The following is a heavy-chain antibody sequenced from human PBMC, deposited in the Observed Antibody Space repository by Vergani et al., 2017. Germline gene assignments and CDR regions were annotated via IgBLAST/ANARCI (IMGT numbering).Heavy chain of an antibody. J-gene: IGHJ6*03. CDR2: IIPIFGTA. CDR3: ARPGIAAAEPYYYDYMDV. D-gene: IGHD6-13*01. Sequence: QVQLVQSGAEVKKPGSSVKVSCKASGGTFSSYAISWVRPAPGQGLEWMGGIIPIFGTANYAQKFQGRVTTTADESTSTAYMELSSLRSEDTAVYYCARPGIAAAEPYYYDYMDVWGKGTTVTGSS. CDR1: GGTFSSYA. V-gene: IGHV1-69*01.